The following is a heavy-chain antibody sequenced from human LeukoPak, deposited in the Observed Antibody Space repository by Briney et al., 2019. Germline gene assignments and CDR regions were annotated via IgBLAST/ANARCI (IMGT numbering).Heavy chain of an antibody. D-gene: IGHD5-18*01. V-gene: IGHV3-23*01. CDR3: AKVAYSYGYRPLFDY. CDR2: ISGSGGST. CDR1: GFTFSSYA. J-gene: IGHJ4*02. Sequence: GRSLRLSCAASGFTFSSYAMSWVRQAPGKGLEWVSAISGSGGSTYYADSVKGRFTISRDNSKNTLYLQMNSLRAEDTAVYYCAKVAYSYGYRPLFDYWGQGALVTVSS.